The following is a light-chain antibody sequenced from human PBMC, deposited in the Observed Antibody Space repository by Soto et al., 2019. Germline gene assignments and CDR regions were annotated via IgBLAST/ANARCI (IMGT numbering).Light chain of an antibody. V-gene: IGKV1-39*01. CDR2: AAS. Sequence: DIQMTQSPSSLSASVGDRVTITCRASQSISSYLNWYQQKPGKAPKLLIYAASSLQSVVPSRFSGSGSGTDVTRTISSLQPEDFATYYGQQSYSTPPTFGQGTKVDIK. CDR1: QSISSY. J-gene: IGKJ1*01. CDR3: QQSYSTPPT.